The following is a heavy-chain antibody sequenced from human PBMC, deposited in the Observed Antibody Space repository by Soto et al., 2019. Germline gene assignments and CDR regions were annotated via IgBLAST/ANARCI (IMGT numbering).Heavy chain of an antibody. CDR1: GGSFIGYY. Sequence: QVQLQQWGAGLLKPSETLSLTCAVYGGSFIGYYWTWIRQPPGKGLEWIGEINLSGSTNYNPSLKSRVTISLDTSKEPFSLKLGYVPAADTAMYYCERANGLRLGELSWGGPNWFAPWGQGTLVTVSS. J-gene: IGHJ5*02. CDR2: INLSGST. CDR3: ERANGLRLGELSWGGPNWFAP. D-gene: IGHD3-16*02. V-gene: IGHV4-34*01.